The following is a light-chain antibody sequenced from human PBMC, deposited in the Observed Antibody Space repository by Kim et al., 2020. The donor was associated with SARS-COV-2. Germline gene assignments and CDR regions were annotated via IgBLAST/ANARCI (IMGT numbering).Light chain of an antibody. CDR3: QAWDSSTSWV. CDR2: QDS. J-gene: IGLJ3*02. CDR1: KLGDKY. Sequence: SYELTQPTSVSVSPGQTASITCSGDKLGDKYACWYQQKPGQSPVLVIYQDSKRPSGIPERFSGSNSGNTATLTISGTQAMDEADYYCQAWDSSTSWVFGGGTQLTVL. V-gene: IGLV3-1*01.